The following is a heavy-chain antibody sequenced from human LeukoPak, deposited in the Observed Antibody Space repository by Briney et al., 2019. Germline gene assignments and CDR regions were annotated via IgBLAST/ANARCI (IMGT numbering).Heavy chain of an antibody. V-gene: IGHV4-59*01. D-gene: IGHD1-26*01. J-gene: IGHJ4*02. Sequence: PSETLSLTCTVSGGSISSYYWSWIRQPPGKGLEWIGYIYYSGSTNYNPSLKSRVTISVDTSKNQFSLKLSSVTAADTAVYYCARSSHGGSYYYLYYWGQGTLVTVSS. CDR2: IYYSGST. CDR3: ARSSHGGSYYYLYY. CDR1: GGSISSYY.